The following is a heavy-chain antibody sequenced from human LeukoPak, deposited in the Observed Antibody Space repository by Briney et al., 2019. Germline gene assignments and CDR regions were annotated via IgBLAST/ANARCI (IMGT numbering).Heavy chain of an antibody. V-gene: IGHV1-2*02. D-gene: IGHD2-15*01. J-gene: IGHJ4*02. CDR3: ARASGGYCSGGRCYHGVY. CDR2: INPNSGCT. CDR1: GYTFTCYY. Sequence: SVTLSCKASGYTFTCYYMHWVRQAPAQGLEWMGWINPNSGCTNYEQKFQGRVTMTRDTSISTAYMELSRLRSDDEAVYFCARASGGYCSGGRCYHGVYWGQGTLVTVSS.